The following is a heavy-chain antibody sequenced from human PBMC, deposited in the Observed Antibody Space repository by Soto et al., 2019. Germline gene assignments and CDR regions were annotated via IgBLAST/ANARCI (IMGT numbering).Heavy chain of an antibody. V-gene: IGHV4-34*01. CDR2: INHSGST. J-gene: IGHJ5*02. CDR3: ARGYYGSGSYH. D-gene: IGHD3-10*01. CDR1: GGSMNNNY. Sequence: SETLSLTCTVSGGSMNNNYWSWIRQPPGKGLEWIGEINHSGSTNYNPSLKSRVTISVDTSKNQFSLKLSSVTAADTAVYYCARGYYGSGSYHWGQGTLVTVS.